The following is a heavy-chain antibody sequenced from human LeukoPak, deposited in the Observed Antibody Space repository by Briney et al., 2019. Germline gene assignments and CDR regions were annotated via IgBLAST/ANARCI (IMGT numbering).Heavy chain of an antibody. Sequence: SETLSLTCTVSGGSISSYYWSWIRQPPGKGLEWIGYIYYSGSTNYNPSLKSRVTISVDTSKNQFSLKLSSVTAADTAVYYCGVLRDYWGQGTLVTVSS. V-gene: IGHV4-59*01. J-gene: IGHJ4*02. CDR1: GGSISSYY. CDR3: GVLRDY. CDR2: IYYSGST.